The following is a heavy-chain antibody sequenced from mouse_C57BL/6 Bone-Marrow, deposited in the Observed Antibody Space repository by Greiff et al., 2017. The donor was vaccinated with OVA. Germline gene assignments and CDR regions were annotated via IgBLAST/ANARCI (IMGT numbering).Heavy chain of an antibody. CDR3: ARNGDYRYYYAMDY. D-gene: IGHD2-13*01. CDR2: ISSGGSYT. Sequence: EVKLVESGGDLVKPGGSLKLSCAASGFTFSSYGMSWVRQTPDKRLEWVATISSGGSYTYYPDSVKGRFTISRDNAKNTLYLQMSSLKSEDTAMYYCARNGDYRYYYAMDYWGQGTAVTVSS. CDR1: GFTFSSYG. V-gene: IGHV5-6*01. J-gene: IGHJ4*01.